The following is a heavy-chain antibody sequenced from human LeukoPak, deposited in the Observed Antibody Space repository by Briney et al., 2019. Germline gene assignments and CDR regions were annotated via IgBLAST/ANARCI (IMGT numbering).Heavy chain of an antibody. V-gene: IGHV3-23*01. D-gene: IGHD3-10*01. CDR2: IHGSGDRT. CDR3: AKQRYGSGSSGGEAFDL. CDR1: RFTFDNYA. J-gene: IGHJ3*01. Sequence: GGSLRLSCAASRFTFDNYAMSWVRQTPGKGLEWVSAIHGSGDRTFYAGSVQGRFTISRDNSKSILYLRMNNLRADDTALYYCAKQRYGSGSSGGEAFDLWGQGTMVTVSS.